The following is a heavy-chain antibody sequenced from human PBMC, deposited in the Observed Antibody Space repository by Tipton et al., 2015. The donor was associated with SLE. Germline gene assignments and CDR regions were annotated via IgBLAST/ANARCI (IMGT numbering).Heavy chain of an antibody. J-gene: IGHJ5*02. CDR2: IYYSGST. V-gene: IGHV4-59*01. Sequence: TLSLTCTVSGGSISSYYWSWIRQPPGKGLEWIGYIYYSGSTNYNPSLKSRVTISVDTSKNQFSLKLGSVTAADTAVYYCAGARYSNYGWFDPWGQGTLVTVSS. CDR1: GGSISSYY. D-gene: IGHD4-11*01. CDR3: AGARYSNYGWFDP.